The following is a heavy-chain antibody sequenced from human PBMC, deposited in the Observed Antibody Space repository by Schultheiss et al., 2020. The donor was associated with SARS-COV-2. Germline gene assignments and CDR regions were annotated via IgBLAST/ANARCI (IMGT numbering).Heavy chain of an antibody. V-gene: IGHV3-30*18. J-gene: IGHJ6*03. D-gene: IGHD2-2*02. Sequence: GESLKISCAASGFTFSSYWMSWVRQAPGKGLEWVAVISYDGSNKYYADSVKGRFTISRDNSKNTLYLQMNSLRAEDTAVYYCANYNYYYYYMDVWGKGTTVTVSS. CDR1: GFTFSSYW. CDR2: ISYDGSNK. CDR3: ANYNYYYYYMDV.